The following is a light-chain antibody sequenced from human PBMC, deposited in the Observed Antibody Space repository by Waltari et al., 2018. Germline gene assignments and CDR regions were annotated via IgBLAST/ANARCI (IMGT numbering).Light chain of an antibody. V-gene: IGKV3-20*01. CDR1: QTVANTY. CDR3: QQYGRSPQT. Sequence: EIVLTQSPGTLSLSPGEGATLSCRASQTVANTYFAWYQRKPGQAPRLLISDSSRRATGIPDRFRGSGSGTDFTLTITRLEPEDFAVYYCQQYGRSPQTFGQGTRVEIK. J-gene: IGKJ1*01. CDR2: DSS.